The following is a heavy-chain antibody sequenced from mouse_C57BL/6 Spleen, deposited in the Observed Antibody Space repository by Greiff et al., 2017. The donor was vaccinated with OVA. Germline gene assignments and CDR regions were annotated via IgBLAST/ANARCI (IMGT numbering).Heavy chain of an antibody. CDR1: GYTFTSYW. CDR2: IYPGSGST. V-gene: IGHV1-55*01. Sequence: QVQLQQSGAELVKPGASVKMSCKASGYTFTSYWITWVKQRPGQGLEWIGDIYPGSGSTNYNEKFKSKATLTVDTSSSTAYMQLSSLTSEDSAVYYCARWRENDYDERYFDVWGTGTTVTVSS. J-gene: IGHJ1*03. CDR3: ARWRENDYDERYFDV. D-gene: IGHD2-4*01.